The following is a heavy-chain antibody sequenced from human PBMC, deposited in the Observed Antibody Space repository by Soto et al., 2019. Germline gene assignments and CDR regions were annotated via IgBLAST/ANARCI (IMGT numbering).Heavy chain of an antibody. V-gene: IGHV4-61*01. J-gene: IGHJ6*02. D-gene: IGHD3-10*01. Sequence: SETLSLTCTVSGGSVSSGSYYWTWIRQPPGKRLEWIGYVYFTGGTNYSPSLKSRITISRDTSRNQFSLELSSVTAADTAVYYCARYYYGSGSYYNRYYYYGMDVWGQGTTVTVSS. CDR3: ARYYYGSGSYYNRYYYYGMDV. CDR2: VYFTGGT. CDR1: GGSVSSGSYY.